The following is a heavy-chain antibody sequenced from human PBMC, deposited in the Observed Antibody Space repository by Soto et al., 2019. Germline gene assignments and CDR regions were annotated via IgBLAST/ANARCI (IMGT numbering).Heavy chain of an antibody. D-gene: IGHD6-19*01. Sequence: TGGSLSLSCAASGFPFSTFSMNWVRQAPGRGLEWISYISGGGRPISYADSVKGRFTISRDNAKNSLYLQMDSLTDEDTAVYYCARDLGWAFDSWGQGTLVTVSS. CDR2: ISGGGRPI. V-gene: IGHV3-48*02. CDR1: GFPFSTFS. CDR3: ARDLGWAFDS. J-gene: IGHJ4*02.